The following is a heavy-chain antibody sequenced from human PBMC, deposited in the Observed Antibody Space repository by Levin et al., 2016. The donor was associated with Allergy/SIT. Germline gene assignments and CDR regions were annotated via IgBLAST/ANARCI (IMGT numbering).Heavy chain of an antibody. CDR2: ISGSGGST. J-gene: IGHJ6*03. CDR1: GFTFSSYA. CDR3: AKLVYGSGSSSYYYYYMDV. V-gene: IGHV3-23*01. D-gene: IGHD3-10*01. Sequence: GESLKISCAASGFTFSSYAMSWVRQAPGKGLEWVSAISGSGGSTYYADSVKGRFTISRDNSKNTLYLQMNSLRAEDTAVYYCAKLVYGSGSSSYYYYYMDVWGKGTTVTVSS.